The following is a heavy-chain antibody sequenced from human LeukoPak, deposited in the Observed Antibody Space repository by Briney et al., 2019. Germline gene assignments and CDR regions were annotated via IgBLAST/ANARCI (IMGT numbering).Heavy chain of an antibody. D-gene: IGHD1-26*01. Sequence: GGSLRLSCAASGFTVSSNYMSWVRQAPGKGLEWVSSISSSSSYIYYADSVKGRFTISRDNAKNSLYLQMNSLRAEDTAVYYCGVLLPHDYWGQGTLVTVSS. V-gene: IGHV3-21*01. CDR3: GVLLPHDY. CDR2: ISSSSSYI. J-gene: IGHJ4*02. CDR1: GFTVSSNY.